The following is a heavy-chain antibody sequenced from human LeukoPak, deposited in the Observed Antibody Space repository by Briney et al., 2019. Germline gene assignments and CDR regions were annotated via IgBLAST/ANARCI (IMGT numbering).Heavy chain of an antibody. CDR1: GGSISSHY. CDR3: ARDSPLKGYNSGWATNSFDF. J-gene: IGHJ4*02. Sequence: PLETLSLTCTVSGGSISSHYWSWIRQPPGKGLEWIGYIYYSGSTNYNPSLKSRVTISVDTPKNQFSLKLSSVTAADTAVYYCARDSPLKGYNSGWATNSFDFWGPGTLVTVSS. CDR2: IYYSGST. D-gene: IGHD6-19*01. V-gene: IGHV4-59*11.